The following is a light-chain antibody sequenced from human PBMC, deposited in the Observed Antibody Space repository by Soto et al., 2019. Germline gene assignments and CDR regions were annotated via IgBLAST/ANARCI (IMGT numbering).Light chain of an antibody. J-gene: IGLJ2*01. CDR2: DVS. V-gene: IGLV2-14*01. Sequence: QLVLTQPASVSGSPGQSITISCTGTSSDVGGYNYVSWYQQHPGKAPKLMIYDVSNRPSGVSNRFSGSKSGNTAALTISGLQAEDEADYYCSSYTSSSTRRIGGGTKLTV. CDR1: SSDVGGYNY. CDR3: SSYTSSSTRR.